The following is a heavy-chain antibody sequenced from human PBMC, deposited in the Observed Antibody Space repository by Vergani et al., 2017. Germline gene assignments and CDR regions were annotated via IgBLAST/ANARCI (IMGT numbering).Heavy chain of an antibody. J-gene: IGHJ6*03. CDR2: ISGSGGST. Sequence: VQLQESGPGLVKPSETLSLTCTVSGGSISSYYWSWIRQPPGKGLEWVSAISGSGGSTYYADSVKGRFTISRDNSKTTLYLQMNSLRAEDTAVYYCAREYGDYYYYMDVWGKGTTVTVSS. CDR1: GGSISSYY. D-gene: IGHD3-10*01. CDR3: AREYGDYYYYMDV. V-gene: IGHV3-23*01.